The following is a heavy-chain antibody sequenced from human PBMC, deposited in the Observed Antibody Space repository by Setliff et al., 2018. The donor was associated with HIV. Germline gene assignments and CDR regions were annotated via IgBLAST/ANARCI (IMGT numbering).Heavy chain of an antibody. J-gene: IGHJ3*02. CDR3: ATYLSDNYLDGAFDI. CDR2: INYSGST. V-gene: IGHV4-39*01. D-gene: IGHD3-3*01. Sequence: SETLSLTCTVSGGSISSNNYYWGWIRQPPGKGLEWIGSINYSGSTYQNPSLKSRVTISVDTSKNQYSLKLSSVTAADTALYFCATYLSDNYLDGAFDIWGRGTMVTVSS. CDR1: GGSISSNNYY.